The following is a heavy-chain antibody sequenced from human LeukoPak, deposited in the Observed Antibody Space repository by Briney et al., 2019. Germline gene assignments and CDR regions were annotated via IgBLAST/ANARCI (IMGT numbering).Heavy chain of an antibody. CDR2: IKQDGSEK. Sequence: PGGSPRLSCAASGFTFSSYWMSWVRQAPGKGLEWVANIKQDGSEKYYVDSVKGRFTISRDNSKNTLYLQMNSLRAEDTAVYYCAKDRTGYSYGCFDYWGQGTLVTVSS. J-gene: IGHJ4*02. CDR3: AKDRTGYSYGCFDY. D-gene: IGHD5-18*01. CDR1: GFTFSSYW. V-gene: IGHV3-7*01.